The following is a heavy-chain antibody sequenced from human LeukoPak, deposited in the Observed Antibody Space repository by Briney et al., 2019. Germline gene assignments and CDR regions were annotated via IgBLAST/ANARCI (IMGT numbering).Heavy chain of an antibody. CDR1: GFTFSSYS. D-gene: IGHD1-26*01. CDR3: ARSLYSGRYYGGDY. J-gene: IGHJ4*02. V-gene: IGHV3-48*01. CDR2: ISSSSSTI. Sequence: GGSLRLSCAASGFTFSSYSMNWVRQAPGKGLERVSYISSSSSTIYYADSVKGRFTISRDNAKNSLYLQMNSLRAEDTAVYYCARSLYSGRYYGGDYWGQGTLVTVSS.